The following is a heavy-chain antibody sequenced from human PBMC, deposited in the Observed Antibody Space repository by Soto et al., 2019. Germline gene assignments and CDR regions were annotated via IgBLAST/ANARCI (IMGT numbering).Heavy chain of an antibody. D-gene: IGHD2-15*01. CDR1: GFTFSSYS. J-gene: IGHJ4*02. Sequence: VQLVESGGGLVKPGGSLRLSCAASGFTFSSYSMNWVRQAPGKGLEWVSSISSSSSYIYYADSVKGRFTISRDNAKNSLYLQMNSLRAEDTAVYYCARGRIMRGSGGSCCDWGQGTLVTVSS. CDR3: ARGRIMRGSGGSCCD. CDR2: ISSSSSYI. V-gene: IGHV3-21*01.